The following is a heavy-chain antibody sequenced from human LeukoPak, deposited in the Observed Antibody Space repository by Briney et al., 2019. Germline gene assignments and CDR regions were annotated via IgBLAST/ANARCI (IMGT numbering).Heavy chain of an antibody. CDR3: ARDGYSSSSAY. CDR2: ISYDGSNK. D-gene: IGHD6-6*01. J-gene: IGHJ4*02. CDR1: GFTFSSYA. V-gene: IGHV3-30*04. Sequence: GGSLRLSCAASGFTFSSYAMHWVRQAPGKGLEWVAVISYDGSNKYYADSVKGRLTISRDNSKNTLYLQMNSLRAEDTAVYYCARDGYSSSSAYWGQGTLVTVSS.